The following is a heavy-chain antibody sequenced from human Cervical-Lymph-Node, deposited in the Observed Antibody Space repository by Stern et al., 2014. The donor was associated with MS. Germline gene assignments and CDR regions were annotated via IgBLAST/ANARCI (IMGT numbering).Heavy chain of an antibody. CDR1: GGSFSDYY. CDR2: INQNGET. Sequence: QVQLQQWGAGLLKPSETLSLTCGVSGGSFSDYYWSWIRQAPGKGLEWIGEINQNGETNSNPSLKSRVSLSVDTSKNQFSLKLSSVTAADTSVYYCARGPQHSSWYFPFDYWGQGTLVTVSS. CDR3: ARGPQHSSWYFPFDY. J-gene: IGHJ4*02. D-gene: IGHD6-13*01. V-gene: IGHV4-34*01.